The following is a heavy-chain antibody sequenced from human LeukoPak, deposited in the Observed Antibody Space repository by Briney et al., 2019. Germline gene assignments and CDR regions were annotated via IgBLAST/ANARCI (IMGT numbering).Heavy chain of an antibody. CDR2: IWYDGSNK. Sequence: GRSLRLSGAASGFTFSSYGMHWVRQAPGKGLEWVAVIWYDGSNKYYADSVKGRFTISRDNSKNTLYLKMNSLRAEDTAVYYCARDLQGYWGQGTLVTVSS. J-gene: IGHJ4*02. CDR1: GFTFSSYG. V-gene: IGHV3-33*01. CDR3: ARDLQGY.